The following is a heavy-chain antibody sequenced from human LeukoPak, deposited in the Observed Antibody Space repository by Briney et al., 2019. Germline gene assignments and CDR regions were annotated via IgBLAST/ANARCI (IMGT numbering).Heavy chain of an antibody. CDR1: GFTFKYYC. V-gene: IGHV3-7*01. Sequence: GGSLRLSCAASGFTFKYYCMTWGRQAPGKGLEWVDNIKEDGTQKFYVDSVKGRFTISRDDAKNSVFLQMNSLTAEDTAVYYCVRAGWELDYWGQGALVTVSS. J-gene: IGHJ4*02. CDR3: VRAGWELDY. CDR2: IKEDGTQK. D-gene: IGHD1-26*01.